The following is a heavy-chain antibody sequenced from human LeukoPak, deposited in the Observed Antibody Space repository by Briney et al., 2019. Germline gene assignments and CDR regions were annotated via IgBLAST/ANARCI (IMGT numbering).Heavy chain of an antibody. Sequence: SETLSLTCSVSGVSISNYYWSWIRQPPGKGLEWIAFIYYDGTTNYNPSLKSRATISVDTSKNQYSLNLISVTPANTAVYYCARGGASSKFFDAWGQGILVTVSS. V-gene: IGHV4-59*01. D-gene: IGHD6-6*01. CDR3: ARGGASSKFFDA. CDR1: GVSISNYY. CDR2: IYYDGTT. J-gene: IGHJ4*02.